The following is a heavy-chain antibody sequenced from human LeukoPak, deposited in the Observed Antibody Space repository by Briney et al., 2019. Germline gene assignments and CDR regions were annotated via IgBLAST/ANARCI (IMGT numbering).Heavy chain of an antibody. Sequence: SETLPLTCTVSGGSISSSYYYWGWIRQPPGKGLEWIGTIYYSGSTYYNPSLKSRVTISVDTSKNQFSLKLSSVTAPDTAVYYCARHEDRNWYFDHWGQGTLVTVSS. CDR1: GGSISSSYYY. V-gene: IGHV4-39*01. D-gene: IGHD1-1*01. CDR2: IYYSGST. J-gene: IGHJ4*02. CDR3: ARHEDRNWYFDH.